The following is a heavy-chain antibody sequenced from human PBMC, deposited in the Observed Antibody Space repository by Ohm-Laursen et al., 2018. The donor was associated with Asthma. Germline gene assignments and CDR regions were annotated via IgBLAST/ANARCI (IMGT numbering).Heavy chain of an antibody. CDR2: IGAYNGDT. J-gene: IGHJ1*01. CDR1: GYTFSSYG. Sequence: ASVKVSCKSSGYTFSSYGISWVRQAPGQGLEWMGWIGAYNGDTNYAQKLQGRVTMTTDTSTSTAYMELRSLRSDDTAVYYCARFGAPTYYYDSSGYPPFYFQHWGQGTLVTVSS. D-gene: IGHD3-22*01. V-gene: IGHV1-18*01. CDR3: ARFGAPTYYYDSSGYPPFYFQH.